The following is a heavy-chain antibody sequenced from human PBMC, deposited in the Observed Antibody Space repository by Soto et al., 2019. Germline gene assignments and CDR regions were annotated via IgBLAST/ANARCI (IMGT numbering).Heavy chain of an antibody. CDR1: GFTFNSYA. D-gene: IGHD5-18*01. CDR3: ARERGYNVFPECDY. V-gene: IGHV3-30-3*01. J-gene: IGHJ4*02. Sequence: QVQLVESGGGVVQPGRSLRLSCAASGFTFNSYAMHWVRQATGKGLEWVAVISYDGSNKYYADSVKGRFTISRDNSKNTLYLPMNSLRAEDTAVYYCARERGYNVFPECDYWGQGTLVTVSS. CDR2: ISYDGSNK.